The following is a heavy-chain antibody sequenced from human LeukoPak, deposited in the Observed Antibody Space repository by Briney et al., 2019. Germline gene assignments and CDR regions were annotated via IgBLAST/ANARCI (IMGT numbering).Heavy chain of an antibody. Sequence: ASVKVSCKASGYTFTSYGISWVRQAPGQGLEWMGWISAYNGNTNYAQKLQGRVTMTTDTSTSTAYMELRSLRSVDTAVYYCARATYYYDSSGLYYFDYWGQGTLVTVSS. CDR3: ARATYYYDSSGLYYFDY. CDR1: GYTFTSYG. V-gene: IGHV1-18*01. J-gene: IGHJ4*02. D-gene: IGHD3-22*01. CDR2: ISAYNGNT.